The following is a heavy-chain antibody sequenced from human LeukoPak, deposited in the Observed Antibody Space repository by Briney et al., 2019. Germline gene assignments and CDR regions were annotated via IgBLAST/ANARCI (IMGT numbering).Heavy chain of an antibody. CDR3: ARDRSSRGRIHSDSGSCFVY. V-gene: IGHV3-30*03. CDR1: GFTFSDFG. J-gene: IGHJ4*02. D-gene: IGHD3-10*01. CDR2: ISYDGRIK. Sequence: GRSLRLFCAASGFTFSDFGMHWVRQAPGKGLEWVALISYDGRIKYYADSVRGRFTISRVNSKNTLYFQMDSLRPEDTAVYYCARDRSSRGRIHSDSGSCFVYWGQGTLVTASS.